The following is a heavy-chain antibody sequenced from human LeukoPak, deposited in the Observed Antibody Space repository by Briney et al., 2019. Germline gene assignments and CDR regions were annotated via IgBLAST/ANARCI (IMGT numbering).Heavy chain of an antibody. V-gene: IGHV1-18*01. D-gene: IGHD6-13*01. Sequence: GASVKVSCKASGYTFTSYGISWVRQAPGQGLEWMGWISAYNGNTNYAQKLQGRVTMTTDTSTSTAYMELRSLRSDDTAVYYCAHSSSWFPGSRGFDPWGQGTLVTVSS. CDR3: AHSSSWFPGSRGFDP. CDR2: ISAYNGNT. J-gene: IGHJ5*02. CDR1: GYTFTSYG.